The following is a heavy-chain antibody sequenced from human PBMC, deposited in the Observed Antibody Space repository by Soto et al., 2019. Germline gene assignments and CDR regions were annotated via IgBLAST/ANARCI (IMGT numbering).Heavy chain of an antibody. D-gene: IGHD3-3*01. V-gene: IGHV1-18*01. Sequence: QVPLVQSGAEVKRPGASVQVSCKASGYTFTTSGFVWVRQAPGQGLEWMGWINTYNGNTNYAQKLKGRVTMTTDTSTNTAYNELRGLRSDDTAVYYCARWWRAYAFDYWGQGSLVTVSS. J-gene: IGHJ4*02. CDR3: ARWWRAYAFDY. CDR1: GYTFTTSG. CDR2: INTYNGNT.